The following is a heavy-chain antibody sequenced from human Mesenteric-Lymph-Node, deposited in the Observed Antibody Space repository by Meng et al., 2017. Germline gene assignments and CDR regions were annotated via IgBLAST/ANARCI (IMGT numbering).Heavy chain of an antibody. CDR3: ASEEIWFGELFGAFDI. Sequence: SETLSLTCTVSGGSISSYYWSWIRQPPGKGLEWIGYTYHSGGTYYNPSLKSRVTMSVDTSKNQFSLKLSSVTAADTAVYYCASEEIWFGELFGAFDIWGQGTMVTVSS. D-gene: IGHD3-10*01. V-gene: IGHV4-59*12. J-gene: IGHJ3*02. CDR2: TYHSGGT. CDR1: GGSISSYY.